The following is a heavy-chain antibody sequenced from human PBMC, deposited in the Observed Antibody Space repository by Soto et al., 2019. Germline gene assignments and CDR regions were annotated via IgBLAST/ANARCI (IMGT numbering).Heavy chain of an antibody. CDR1: GFSLSTSGVA. CDR2: IYWDDDK. D-gene: IGHD1-1*01. CDR3: AHRPPERGLATFDP. Sequence: QITLKESGPTLVKPTQTLTLTCTFSGFSLSTSGVAVGWIRQPPGKALEWLALIYWDDDKRYSPSLKSRLTIPKDPSKKQVVLTMTNMDPVDTATYYCAHRPPERGLATFDPWGQGTLVTVSS. V-gene: IGHV2-5*02. J-gene: IGHJ5*02.